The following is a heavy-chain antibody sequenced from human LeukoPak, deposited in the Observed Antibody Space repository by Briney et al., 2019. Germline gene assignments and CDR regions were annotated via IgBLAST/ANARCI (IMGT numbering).Heavy chain of an antibody. CDR3: ARIKWSAAND. Sequence: GASVKVSCKASGYTFAAYYMHWVRQAPGQGHEWMGWINPNSGDTNYAQNFQGRVTMTRDTSINTAYMELSSLRSDDTAVYYCARIKWSAANDWGQGTLVTVSS. CDR1: GYTFAAYY. V-gene: IGHV1-2*02. D-gene: IGHD6-13*01. J-gene: IGHJ4*02. CDR2: INPNSGDT.